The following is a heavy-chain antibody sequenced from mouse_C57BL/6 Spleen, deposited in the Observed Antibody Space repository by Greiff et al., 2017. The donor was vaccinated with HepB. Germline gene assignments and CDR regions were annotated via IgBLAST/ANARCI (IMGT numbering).Heavy chain of an antibody. CDR1: GFTFSSYG. V-gene: IGHV5-6*01. CDR3: ARLVYYYGSSYPC. D-gene: IGHD1-1*01. Sequence: EVKLVESGGDLVKPGGSLKLSCAASGFTFSSYGMSWVRQTPDKRLEWVATISSGGSYTYYPDSVKGRFTISRDNAKNTLYLQMSSLKSEDTAMYYCARLVYYYGSSYPCWGQGTTLTVSS. J-gene: IGHJ2*01. CDR2: ISSGGSYT.